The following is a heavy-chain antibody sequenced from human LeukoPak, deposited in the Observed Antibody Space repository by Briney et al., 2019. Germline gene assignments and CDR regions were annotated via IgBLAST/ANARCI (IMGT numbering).Heavy chain of an antibody. CDR2: IHCSGNT. V-gene: IGHV4-59*01. CDR1: GGSISGYY. Sequence: PSETLSLTCTVSGGSISGYYWAWIRQPPGKVLEWSGYIHCSGNTNYNPPLKSRVTMSVDTSENQVSLIQTSATAADAAAYYRTKVANGGLSDYWGQGPLVTVSS. D-gene: IGHD2-8*01. CDR3: TKVANGGLSDY. J-gene: IGHJ4*02.